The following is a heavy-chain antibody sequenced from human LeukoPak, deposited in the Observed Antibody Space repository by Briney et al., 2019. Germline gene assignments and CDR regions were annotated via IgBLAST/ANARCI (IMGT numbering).Heavy chain of an antibody. J-gene: IGHJ5*02. CDR3: IVFGDSNH. CDR2: IHTSGDT. CDR1: GGSISSGGYS. Sequence: LSLTCAVSGGSISSGGYSWSWIRQPPGKGLEWVSAIHTSGDTCYADSVKGRFTISRDTSKNTLYLQINSLRVEDTAVYYCIVFGDSNHWGQGTLVTVSS. D-gene: IGHD4-17*01. V-gene: IGHV3-53*01.